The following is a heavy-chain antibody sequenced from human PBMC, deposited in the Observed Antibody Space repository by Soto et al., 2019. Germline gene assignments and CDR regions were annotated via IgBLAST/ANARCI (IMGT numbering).Heavy chain of an antibody. J-gene: IGHJ6*02. Sequence: QVQVVQSGAEVKEPGASVRVSCKASGYTFINFGINWVRQAPGQGLEWMGWINSYNGDTSYSQSLQGRVTMTTDTSTTTTIMVLRSLRSDDTAVYYCARVLWRRRWRSDYYDGMAVWGQGTTVTVSS. CDR3: ARVLWRRRWRSDYYDGMAV. CDR2: INSYNGDT. CDR1: GYTFINFG. V-gene: IGHV1-18*01. D-gene: IGHD3-16*01.